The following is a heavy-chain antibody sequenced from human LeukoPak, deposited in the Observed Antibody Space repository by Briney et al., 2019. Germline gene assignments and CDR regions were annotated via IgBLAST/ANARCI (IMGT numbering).Heavy chain of an antibody. V-gene: IGHV4-31*03. CDR1: GGSISSGGYY. CDR3: ARVRQGWLQSDYFDY. Sequence: SQTLSLTCTVSGGSISSGGYYWSWIRQHPGKGLEWIGYIYYSGSTYYNPSLKSRVTISVDTSKNQYSLKLSSVTAADTAVYYCARVRQGWLQSDYFDYWGQGTLVTVSS. CDR2: IYYSGST. J-gene: IGHJ4*02. D-gene: IGHD5-24*01.